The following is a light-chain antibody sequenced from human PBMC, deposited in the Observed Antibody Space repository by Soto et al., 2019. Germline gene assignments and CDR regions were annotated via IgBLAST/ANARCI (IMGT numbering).Light chain of an antibody. CDR1: QSLSSNY. CDR3: QRYGGSPLVT. V-gene: IGKV3-20*01. Sequence: ILLTQSPGTLSLSPGERATLSCRASQSLSSNYLAWYQHKPGQAPRLLVYGVSSRVTGIPDRFSGSGSGTEFTLTISRLEPEDSAVYYCQRYGGSPLVTFGGGTKVEI. J-gene: IGKJ4*01. CDR2: GVS.